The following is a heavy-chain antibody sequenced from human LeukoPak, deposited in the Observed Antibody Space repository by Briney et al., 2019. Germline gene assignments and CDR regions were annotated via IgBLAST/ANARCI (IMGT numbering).Heavy chain of an antibody. D-gene: IGHD5-18*01. Sequence: PSETLSLTCTVSGDSISSSSYHWGWIRQPPGKGLEWIGSIYYSGSTYYNPSLKSRVTISVDTSKNQFSLKLSSGTAADTAVYYCARLMYTAMVITHWGQGTLVTVSS. V-gene: IGHV4-39*01. CDR2: IYYSGST. CDR1: GDSISSSSYH. J-gene: IGHJ4*02. CDR3: ARLMYTAMVITH.